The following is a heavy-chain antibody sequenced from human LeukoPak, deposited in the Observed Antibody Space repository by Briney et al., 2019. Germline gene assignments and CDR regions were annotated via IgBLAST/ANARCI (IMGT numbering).Heavy chain of an antibody. CDR2: IYSGGST. V-gene: IGHV3-53*01. CDR1: GFTVSSNY. J-gene: IGHJ5*02. D-gene: IGHD3-22*01. CDR3: ASRARYYYDSSGYYQPLT. Sequence: GGSLRLSCAASGFTVSSNYMSWVRQAPGKGLEWVSVIYSGGSTYYADSVKGRFTISRDNSKNTLYLQMNSLRAEDTAVYYCASRARYYYDSSGYYQPLTWGQGTLVTVSS.